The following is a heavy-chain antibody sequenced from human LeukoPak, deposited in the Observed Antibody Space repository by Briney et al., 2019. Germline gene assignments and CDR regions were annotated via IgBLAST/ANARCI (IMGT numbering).Heavy chain of an antibody. CDR3: ARQRQYQLLLGWFDP. V-gene: IGHV4-39*01. Sequence: SETLSLTCTVSGGSISSSDYYWGWIRQPPGKGLEWIGSIYYSGSTYYNPSLKSRVTISVDTSKNQFSLKLSSVTAADTAVYYCARQRQYQLLLGWFDPWGQGTLVTVSS. J-gene: IGHJ5*02. CDR2: IYYSGST. D-gene: IGHD2-2*01. CDR1: GGSISSSDYY.